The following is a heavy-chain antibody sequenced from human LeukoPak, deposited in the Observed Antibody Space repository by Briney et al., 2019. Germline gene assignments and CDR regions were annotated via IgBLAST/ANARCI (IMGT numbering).Heavy chain of an antibody. Sequence: GGSLRLSCAVSGITFRTYAMSWVRQAPGKGLEWVSAISGNGVKTYYADSVKGRFTISRDNSKSTLYLQMNSLRAEDTAVYYCAREVLDYFDTSGPVDYWGQGTLVTVSS. D-gene: IGHD3-22*01. J-gene: IGHJ4*02. V-gene: IGHV3-23*01. CDR2: ISGNGVKT. CDR3: AREVLDYFDTSGPVDY. CDR1: GITFRTYA.